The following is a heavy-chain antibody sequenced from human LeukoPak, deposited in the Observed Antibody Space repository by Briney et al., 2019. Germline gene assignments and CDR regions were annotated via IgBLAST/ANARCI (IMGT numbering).Heavy chain of an antibody. D-gene: IGHD6-13*01. J-gene: IGHJ4*02. V-gene: IGHV4-34*01. CDR3: ARHGAVVPADLTGYSSSWYGDPFDY. CDR1: GGSFSGYY. Sequence: SETLSLTCAVYGGSFSGYYWSWIRQPPGKGLEWIGEINHSGSTNYNPSLKSRVTISVDTSKNQFSLKLSSVTAADTAVYYCARHGAVVPADLTGYSSSWYGDPFDYWGQGTLVTVSS. CDR2: INHSGST.